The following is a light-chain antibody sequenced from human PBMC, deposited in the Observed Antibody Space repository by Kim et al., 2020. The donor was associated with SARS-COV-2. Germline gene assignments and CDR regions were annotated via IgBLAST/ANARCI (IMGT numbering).Light chain of an antibody. CDR2: QDT. CDR3: QAWDSSTAVV. CDR1: KLGHKY. Sequence: VSPGQTASITCSGDKLGHKYTSWYQQKPGQSPVLVMYQDTKRPSGIPERFSGSNSWNTATLIISGTQAMDEADYYCQAWDSSTAVVFGGGTQLTVL. J-gene: IGLJ2*01. V-gene: IGLV3-1*01.